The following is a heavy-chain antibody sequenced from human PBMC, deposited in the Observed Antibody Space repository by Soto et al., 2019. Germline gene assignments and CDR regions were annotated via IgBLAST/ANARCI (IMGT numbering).Heavy chain of an antibody. CDR2: IFSSGRT. Sequence: SETLSLTCTVSGGSVSSGSYYWSWIRQPPGKGLELIGYIFSSGRTNYNPSLRSRVTISVDTSKNQFSLRLSSVSAADTAMYYCARGGNYNVLTGYYEYWGQGTLVTVSS. CDR1: GGSVSSGSYY. D-gene: IGHD3-9*01. V-gene: IGHV4-61*01. J-gene: IGHJ4*02. CDR3: ARGGNYNVLTGYYEY.